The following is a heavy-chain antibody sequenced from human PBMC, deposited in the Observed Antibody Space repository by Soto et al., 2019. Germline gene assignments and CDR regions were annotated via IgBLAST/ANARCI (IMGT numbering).Heavy chain of an antibody. Sequence: QITLKESGPTLVKPTQTLTLTCTFSGFSLNTGGLGVGWIRQPPGKALEWLALIYWDNDKRYSPSLKSRLTITKDTSKKQVVLTMTNMDPVDAATYYCVHSRCGGDCLQSYSSHYYYGMDVWGQGTTVTVSS. CDR2: IYWDNDK. V-gene: IGHV2-5*02. D-gene: IGHD2-21*02. J-gene: IGHJ6*02. CDR3: VHSRCGGDCLQSYSSHYYYGMDV. CDR1: GFSLNTGGLG.